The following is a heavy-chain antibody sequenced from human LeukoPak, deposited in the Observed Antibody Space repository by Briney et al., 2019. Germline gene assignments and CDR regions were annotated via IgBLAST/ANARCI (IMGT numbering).Heavy chain of an antibody. CDR3: ARGYSSGGCLDY. CDR2: TKKDGSEK. CDR1: GFTVSSNY. V-gene: IGHV3-7*01. D-gene: IGHD3-10*01. J-gene: IGHJ4*02. Sequence: GGSLRLSCAASGFTVSSNYMSWVRQAPGKGLEWVANTKKDGSEKYYVESVKGRFTISRDNAKNSLYLQMNSLRAEDTAVYYCARGYSSGGCLDYWGQGTLVTVSS.